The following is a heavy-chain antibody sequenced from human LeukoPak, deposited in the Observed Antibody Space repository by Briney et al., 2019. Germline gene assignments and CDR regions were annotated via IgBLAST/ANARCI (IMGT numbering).Heavy chain of an antibody. CDR2: MNPNSGNT. CDR3: ASFGSGSFKRDY. J-gene: IGHJ4*02. CDR1: GYTFTSYD. D-gene: IGHD3-10*01. V-gene: IGHV1-8*01. Sequence: ASVKVSCKASGYTFTSYDINWVRQATGQGLEWMGWMNPNSGNTGYAQKFQGRVTMTRNTSISTAYMELSSLRSEDTAVYYCASFGSGSFKRDYWGQGTLVTVSS.